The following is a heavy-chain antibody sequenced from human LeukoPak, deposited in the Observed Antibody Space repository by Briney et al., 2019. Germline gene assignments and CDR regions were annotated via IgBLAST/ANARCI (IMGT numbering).Heavy chain of an antibody. Sequence: SETLSLTCTVSGVTISSSSYYWSWIRQPPGKGLEWIGYIYYSGSTNYNPSLRSRVTISVDTSKNQFSLKLSSVTAADTAVYYRARGRTGYSGYGVIGLPENWGQGTLITVSS. CDR1: GVTISSSSYY. CDR2: IYYSGST. J-gene: IGHJ4*02. CDR3: ARGRTGYSGYGVIGLPEN. D-gene: IGHD5-12*01. V-gene: IGHV4-61*01.